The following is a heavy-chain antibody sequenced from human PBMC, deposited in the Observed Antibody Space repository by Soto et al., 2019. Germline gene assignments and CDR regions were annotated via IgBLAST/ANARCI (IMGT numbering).Heavy chain of an antibody. Sequence: GGSMRLSCAASGFTFSSYGMHWVRQAPGKGLEWVAVISYDGSNKYYADSVKGRFTISRDNSKNTLYLQMNSLRAEDTAVYYCATAAYYDSSGYRFDYWGQGTLVTVSS. CDR1: GFTFSSYG. V-gene: IGHV3-30*03. CDR2: ISYDGSNK. D-gene: IGHD3-22*01. CDR3: ATAAYYDSSGYRFDY. J-gene: IGHJ4*02.